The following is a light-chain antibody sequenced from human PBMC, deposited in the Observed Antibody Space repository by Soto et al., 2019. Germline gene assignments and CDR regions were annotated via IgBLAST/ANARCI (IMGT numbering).Light chain of an antibody. CDR2: DVS. J-gene: IGLJ2*01. V-gene: IGLV2-14*01. CDR1: SSDVGGYNY. Sequence: QSALTQPASVSGSPGQSITISCTGTSSDVGGYNYVSWYQQHPGKAPKLMIYDVSNRPSGVSNRFSGSKSGNTASLTISGLQAEDEADYAYSSYTSSSTLEVFGGGTKLTVL. CDR3: SSYTSSSTLEV.